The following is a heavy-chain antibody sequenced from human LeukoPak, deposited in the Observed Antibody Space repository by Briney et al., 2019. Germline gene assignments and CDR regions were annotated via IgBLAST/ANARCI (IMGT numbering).Heavy chain of an antibody. D-gene: IGHD6-19*01. J-gene: IGHJ4*02. CDR2: ISWDGGST. Sequence: PGGSLRLSCAASGFTFDDYAMHWVRQAPGKGLEWVSLISWDGGSTYYADSVKGRFTISRDNSKNSLYLQMNSLRAEDTALYYCAKTGGIAVAGYFDYWGQGTLVTVSS. CDR1: GFTFDDYA. V-gene: IGHV3-43D*03. CDR3: AKTGGIAVAGYFDY.